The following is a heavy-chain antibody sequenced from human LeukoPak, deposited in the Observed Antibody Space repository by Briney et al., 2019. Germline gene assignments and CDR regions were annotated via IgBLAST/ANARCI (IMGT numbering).Heavy chain of an antibody. CDR1: GGTFSSYA. D-gene: IGHD3-22*01. CDR3: ARGVYYYDSSGYTGGWFDP. V-gene: IGHV1-69*04. J-gene: IGHJ5*02. Sequence: GSSVKVSCKASGGTFSSYAISWVRQAPGQGLEWMGRIIPILGIANYAQKFQGRVTITADKSTSTAYMELSSLRSKDTAVYYCARGVYYYDSSGYTGGWFDPWGQGTLVTVSS. CDR2: IIPILGIA.